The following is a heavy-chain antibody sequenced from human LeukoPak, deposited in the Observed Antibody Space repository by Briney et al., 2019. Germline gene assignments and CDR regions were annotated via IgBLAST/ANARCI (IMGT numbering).Heavy chain of an antibody. CDR3: ARKTRRGFDY. V-gene: IGHV1-69*13. Sequence: ASVKVSCKASGGTFSSYAISWVRQAPGQGLEWMGGIIPIFGTANYAQKFQGRDTITADESTSTAYMELSSLRSEDTAVYYCARKTRRGFDYWGQGTLVTVSS. CDR1: GGTFSSYA. J-gene: IGHJ4*02. D-gene: IGHD1-1*01. CDR2: IIPIFGTA.